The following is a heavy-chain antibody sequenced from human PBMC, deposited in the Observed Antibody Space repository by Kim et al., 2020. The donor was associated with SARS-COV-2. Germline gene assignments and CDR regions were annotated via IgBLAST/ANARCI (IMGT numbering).Heavy chain of an antibody. CDR3: ARVVLPYCTNGVCYHRAYHKYYYYMDV. CDR1: GGSFSGYY. J-gene: IGHJ6*03. CDR2: INHSGST. Sequence: SETLSLTCAVYGGSFSGYYWSWIRQPPGKGLEWIGEINHSGSTNYNPSLKSRVTISVDTSKNQFSLKLSSVTAADTAVYYCARVVLPYCTNGVCYHRAYHKYYYYMDVWGKGTTVTVSS. D-gene: IGHD2-8*01. V-gene: IGHV4-34*01.